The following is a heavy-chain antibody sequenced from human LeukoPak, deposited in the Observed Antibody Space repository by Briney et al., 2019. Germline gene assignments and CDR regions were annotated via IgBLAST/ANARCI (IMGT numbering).Heavy chain of an antibody. V-gene: IGHV3-74*01. Sequence: GGSLRLSCAASGFTFSSYWMHWVRQAPGKGLVWVSRINSDGSSTSYADSVKGRFTISRDNAKNTLYLQMNSLRAEDTAVYYCAREGTSYCYDSSGIDYWGQGTLVTVSS. J-gene: IGHJ4*02. CDR1: GFTFSSYW. D-gene: IGHD3-22*01. CDR2: INSDGSST. CDR3: AREGTSYCYDSSGIDY.